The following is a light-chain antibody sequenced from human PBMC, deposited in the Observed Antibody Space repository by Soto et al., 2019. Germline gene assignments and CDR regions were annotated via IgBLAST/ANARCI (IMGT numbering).Light chain of an antibody. V-gene: IGLV2-14*01. Sequence: SVLTQPASVSGSPGQSITISCTGTSSDVGGYNYVSWYQQHPGKAPKVIIYDVSNRPSGVSNRFSGSKSGNTASLTISGLQAEDEADYYCSSYTSTTTLYVFGTGTKVTVL. CDR3: SSYTSTTTLYV. CDR1: SSDVGGYNY. CDR2: DVS. J-gene: IGLJ1*01.